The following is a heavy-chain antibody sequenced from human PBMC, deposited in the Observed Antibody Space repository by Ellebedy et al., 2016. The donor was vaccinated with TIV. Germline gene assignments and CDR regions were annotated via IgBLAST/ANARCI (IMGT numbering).Heavy chain of an antibody. CDR3: ARGGGDRPHALDV. CDR1: GGSMISDDHY. J-gene: IGHJ3*01. Sequence: MPSETLSLTCTVSGGSMISDDHYWSWVRQPPGKGLEWIGYINYSGTTYYNPSLKHRLIMSVDKSKSQVSLKLTSVTATDTAVYYCARGGGDRPHALDVWGQGTKVTVSS. D-gene: IGHD3-10*01. CDR2: INYSGTT. V-gene: IGHV4-30-4*08.